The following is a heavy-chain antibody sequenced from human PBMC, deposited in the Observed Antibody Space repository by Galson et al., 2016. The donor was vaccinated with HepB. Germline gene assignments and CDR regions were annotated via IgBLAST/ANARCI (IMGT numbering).Heavy chain of an antibody. J-gene: IGHJ6*02. V-gene: IGHV3-9*01. D-gene: IGHD1-26*01. CDR3: AKWGNAGSSFNHFHKFGLDV. CDR2: ISWNSGRI. CDR1: GFTFDDYA. Sequence: SLRLSCAASGFTFDDYAMHWVRQVPGKGLEWVSGISWNSGRIDYADSVKGRFTISRDNAKKSLYMQMNSLRHEDTALYYCAKWGNAGSSFNHFHKFGLDVWGQGTTVIVSS.